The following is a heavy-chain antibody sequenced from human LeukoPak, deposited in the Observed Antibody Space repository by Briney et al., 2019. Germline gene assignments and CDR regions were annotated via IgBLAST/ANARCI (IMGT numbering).Heavy chain of an antibody. V-gene: IGHV3-30*18. CDR1: GFTFSSYG. J-gene: IGHJ6*02. D-gene: IGHD3-22*01. CDR3: AKGYDPYYKVYYGMDV. Sequence: GGSLRLSCAASGFTFSSYGMHWVRQAPGKGLEWVAVISYDGSNKYYADSVKGRFTISRDNSKNTLYLQMNSLRAEDTAVDYCAKGYDPYYKVYYGMDVWGQGTTVTVSS. CDR2: ISYDGSNK.